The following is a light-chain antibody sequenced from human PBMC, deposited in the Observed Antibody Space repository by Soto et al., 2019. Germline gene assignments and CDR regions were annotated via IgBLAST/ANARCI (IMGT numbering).Light chain of an antibody. J-gene: IGKJ1*01. Sequence: EVVLTQSPGTLSLSPGERATLSCRASQSVSNNYLAWYQHKAGQAPRVLIHAASSRAPGIPDRFSGSGSGTDSSRNISRLEPEDCAVYYCPQYGNSPWAFGQGTKVEIK. CDR1: QSVSNNY. CDR2: AAS. CDR3: PQYGNSPWA. V-gene: IGKV3-20*01.